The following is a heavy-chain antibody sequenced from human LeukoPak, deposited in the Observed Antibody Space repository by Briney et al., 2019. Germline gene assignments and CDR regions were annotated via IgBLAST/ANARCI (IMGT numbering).Heavy chain of an antibody. V-gene: IGHV4-31*03. CDR3: ARLVAARRSFDY. J-gene: IGHJ4*02. CDR1: GGSISSGDYY. D-gene: IGHD6-6*01. CDR2: IYYSGDT. Sequence: SETLSLTCTVSGGSISSGDYYWSWIRQHPGKGLEWNGYIYYSGDTYYTPSLKSRVTISVDTSKNQFFLMLSSVTAADTAVFYCARLVAARRSFDYWGQGTLVTVSS.